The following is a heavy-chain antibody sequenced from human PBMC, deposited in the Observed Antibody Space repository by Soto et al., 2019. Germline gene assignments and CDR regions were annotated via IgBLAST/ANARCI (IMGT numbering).Heavy chain of an antibody. CDR3: ARTYYGDYVTDAFDI. V-gene: IGHV4-31*03. Sequence: QVQLQESGPGLVKPSQTLSLTCTVSGGSISSGGYYWTWIRQHPGKGLEWLGYIYYSGSTYYNPSLKSRVTISVDTSKNQFSQKLCSVTAADTAVYYCARTYYGDYVTDAFDIWGQGTMVTVSS. J-gene: IGHJ3*02. CDR2: IYYSGST. D-gene: IGHD4-17*01. CDR1: GGSISSGGYY.